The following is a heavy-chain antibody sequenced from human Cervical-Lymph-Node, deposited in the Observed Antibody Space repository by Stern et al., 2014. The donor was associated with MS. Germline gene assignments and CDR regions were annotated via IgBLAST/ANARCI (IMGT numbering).Heavy chain of an antibody. Sequence: VQLVESGAEVKKPGSSVKVSCKASGGTFSSYAIRWGRQAPGHGLEWVGGIIATLELANHAHKFQGRITITADKSTNTGYMELSSLRSEDTALYYCARDGGGVDIWGQGTMVSVSS. J-gene: IGHJ3*02. CDR3: ARDGGGVDI. D-gene: IGHD2-8*01. V-gene: IGHV1-69*04. CDR1: GGTFSSYA. CDR2: IIATLELA.